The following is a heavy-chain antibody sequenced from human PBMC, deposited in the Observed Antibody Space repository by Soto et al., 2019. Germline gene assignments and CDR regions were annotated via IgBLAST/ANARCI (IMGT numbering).Heavy chain of an antibody. V-gene: IGHV3-33*08. D-gene: IGHD3-16*01. Sequence: PGGVLRLSCAASGFTFSSYGMHWVRQAPGRGLEWVALIWYDGSNKYYADSVKGRFTISRDNSKNTLYLQMNSLRAEDTAVYYCARGARDFDYWGQGTLVTVS. CDR3: ARGARDFDY. CDR2: IWYDGSNK. CDR1: GFTFSSYG. J-gene: IGHJ4*02.